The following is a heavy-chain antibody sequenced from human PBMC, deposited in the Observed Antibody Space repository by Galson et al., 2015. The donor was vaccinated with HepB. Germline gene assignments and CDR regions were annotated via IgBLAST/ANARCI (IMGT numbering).Heavy chain of an antibody. CDR3: AKIPSSSWSSPNGFGR. CDR1: GFTFSSYG. D-gene: IGHD6-13*01. V-gene: IGHV3-23*01. Sequence: SLRLSCAVSGFTFSSYGMSWVRQAPGKGLEGVSGIDDTGGSIYYADSVKGRFTISRDNSKNTLYLQMNSLRVEDTALNYCAKIPSSSWSSPNGFGRWGQGTRVTVSS. CDR2: IDDTGGSI. J-gene: IGHJ5*02.